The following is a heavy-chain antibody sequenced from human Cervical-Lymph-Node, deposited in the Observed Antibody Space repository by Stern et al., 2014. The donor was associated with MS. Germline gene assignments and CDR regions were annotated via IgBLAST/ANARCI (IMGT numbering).Heavy chain of an antibody. V-gene: IGHV4-30-2*01. J-gene: IGHJ3*02. CDR1: GGSISSGGYS. CDR2: IYHSGST. Sequence: QLVESGSGLVKPSQTLSLTCAVSGGSISSGGYSWSWIRQPPGKGLEWIGYIYHSGSTYYNPSLQSRVTISVDRSKNQFSMNLSSVTAADTAVYYCARSSVTTPNAFDIWGQGTMVTVSS. D-gene: IGHD4-17*01. CDR3: ARSSVTTPNAFDI.